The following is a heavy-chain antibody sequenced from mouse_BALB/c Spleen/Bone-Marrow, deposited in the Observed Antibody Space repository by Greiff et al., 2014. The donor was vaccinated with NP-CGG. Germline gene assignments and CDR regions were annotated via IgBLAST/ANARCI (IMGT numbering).Heavy chain of an antibody. D-gene: IGHD2-13*01. Sequence: QVQLQQSGAELVRPGTSVKVSCKASGYAFTNYLIEWVKQRPGQGLEWIGVINPGSGGTNYNEKFKGKATLTADKSSSTAYMQLSSLTSDDSAVYFCARRDYSFAYWGRGTLVTVSA. CDR2: INPGSGGT. CDR3: ARRDYSFAY. CDR1: GYAFTNYL. V-gene: IGHV1-54*01. J-gene: IGHJ3*01.